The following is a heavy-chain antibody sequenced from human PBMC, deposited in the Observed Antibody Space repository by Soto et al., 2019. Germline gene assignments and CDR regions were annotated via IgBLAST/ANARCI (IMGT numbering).Heavy chain of an antibody. V-gene: IGHV3-7*04. CDR2: IRQDGGEK. D-gene: IGHD2-2*01. Sequence: GGSLRLSCVASGFTFSSYWMTWVRQAPGKGLEWVGNIRQDGGEKNYVDSVKGRFTISRDNAKNSVYLQMNSLRAEDTAVYCCARGIVVARGASYFDYWGPGTLVTVSS. CDR3: ARGIVVARGASYFDY. CDR1: GFTFSSYW. J-gene: IGHJ4*02.